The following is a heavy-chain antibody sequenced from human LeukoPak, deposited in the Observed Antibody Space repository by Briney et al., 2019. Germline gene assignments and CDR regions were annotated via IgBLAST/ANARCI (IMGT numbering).Heavy chain of an antibody. CDR1: GFTFSSYG. CDR3: ATAADLQRVPAAHPPLFDY. V-gene: IGHV3-30*02. CDR2: IRYDGSNE. Sequence: GGSLRLSCAASGFTFSSYGMHWVRQAPGKGLEWVAFIRYDGSNEYYADSVKGRFTISRDNSKNTLYLQLNSLRAEDTAVYYCATAADLQRVPAAHPPLFDYWGQGTLVTVSS. J-gene: IGHJ4*02. D-gene: IGHD2-2*01.